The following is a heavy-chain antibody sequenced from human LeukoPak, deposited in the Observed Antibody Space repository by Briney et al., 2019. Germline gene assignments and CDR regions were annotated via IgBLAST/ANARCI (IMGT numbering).Heavy chain of an antibody. CDR1: GGSMTSHY. J-gene: IGHJ4*02. CDR2: AFYSGTT. V-gene: IGHV4-59*11. Sequence: PSETLSLTCSVSGGSMTSHYWTWIRQPPGKGLEWIGYAFYSGTTNYNPSLKSRVTISVDTSKKQFSLKLNSVTAADTAVYYCARTPGNTLDYRGQGTLVSVSS. D-gene: IGHD1-14*01. CDR3: ARTPGNTLDY.